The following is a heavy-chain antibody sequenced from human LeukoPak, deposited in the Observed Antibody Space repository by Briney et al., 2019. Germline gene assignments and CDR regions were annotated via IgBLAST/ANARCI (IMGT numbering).Heavy chain of an antibody. Sequence: SETLSITCTVSGGSISSYYWSWIRQPPGKGLEWIGYIYYSGSTNYNPSLKSRVTISVDMSKNQFSLKLTSVTAADTAVYYCARDDSNYYDSSGFDYWGQGTLVTVSS. CDR2: IYYSGST. CDR1: GGSISSYY. V-gene: IGHV4-59*01. CDR3: ARDDSNYYDSSGFDY. J-gene: IGHJ4*02. D-gene: IGHD3-22*01.